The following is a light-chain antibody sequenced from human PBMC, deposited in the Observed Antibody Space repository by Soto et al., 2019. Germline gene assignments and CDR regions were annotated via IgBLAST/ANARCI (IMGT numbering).Light chain of an antibody. CDR2: GAS. J-gene: IGKJ4*01. V-gene: IGKV3-20*01. Sequence: IVLTQSPGTLSLSPGERATLSCRASQSVNSNYLAWYQQKPGQAPRLLIFGASSRATGIPDRFSGSGSGTDFTLAISRLEPEDFAVYYWQQYGNSRLTFGGGTKVEIK. CDR3: QQYGNSRLT. CDR1: QSVNSNY.